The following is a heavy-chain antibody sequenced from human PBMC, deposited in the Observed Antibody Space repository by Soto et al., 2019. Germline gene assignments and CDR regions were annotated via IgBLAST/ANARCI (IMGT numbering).Heavy chain of an antibody. D-gene: IGHD2-21*01. V-gene: IGHV4-34*01. CDR1: GGPFSGYY. CDR3: ARAHILFDY. CDR2: INHSGST. Sequence: SETLSLTCAVYGGPFSGYYWSWIRQPPGKGLEWIGEINHSGSTNYNPSLKSRVTISVDTSKNQFSLKLSSVTAADTAVYYCARAHILFDYWGQGTLVTVSS. J-gene: IGHJ4*02.